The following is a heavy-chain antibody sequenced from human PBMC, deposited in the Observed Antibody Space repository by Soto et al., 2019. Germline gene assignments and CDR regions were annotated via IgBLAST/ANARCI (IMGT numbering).Heavy chain of an antibody. J-gene: IGHJ4*02. CDR2: IHGGGNSA. CDR1: GFTFSGYA. Sequence: GGSLRLSCAASGFTFSGYAVSWVRQAPGKGLEWVSVIHGGGNSAYYADSVKGRFTISRDNSKNTLYLQMSSLRGEDTAVYYCASVRADYYDSSGPLGYWGQGTLVTVSS. CDR3: ASVRADYYDSSGPLGY. V-gene: IGHV3-23*01. D-gene: IGHD3-22*01.